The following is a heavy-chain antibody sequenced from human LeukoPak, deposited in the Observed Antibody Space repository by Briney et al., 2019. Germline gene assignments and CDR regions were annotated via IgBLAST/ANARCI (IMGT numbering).Heavy chain of an antibody. J-gene: IGHJ4*02. CDR3: AKMQGYFDY. CDR2: ISGSGRTT. V-gene: IGHV3-23*01. Sequence: GGSLRLSCAASGFTFSDYAVSWVRQAPGKGLEWVSGISGSGRTTYYAVSVKGRFTISRDNSKNMLYLQMNSLRAEDTAVYYCAKMQGYFDYWGQGTLVPVSS. CDR1: GFTFSDYA.